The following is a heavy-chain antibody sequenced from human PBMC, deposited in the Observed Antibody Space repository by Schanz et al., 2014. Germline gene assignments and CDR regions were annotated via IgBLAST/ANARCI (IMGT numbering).Heavy chain of an antibody. J-gene: IGHJ4*02. CDR2: IRYDGSNK. V-gene: IGHV3-30*02. CDR3: AKSTLGYRVGRQDY. Sequence: QVQLVESGGGVVQPGGSLRLSCTASEFTFSNYGMHWVRQAPGKGLEWVAFIRYDGSNKFYADSVKGRFSISRDNSKNTLILQMNSLRAEDTAVYYCAKSTLGYRVGRQDYWGQGNLVTVSS. CDR1: EFTFSNYG. D-gene: IGHD6-13*01.